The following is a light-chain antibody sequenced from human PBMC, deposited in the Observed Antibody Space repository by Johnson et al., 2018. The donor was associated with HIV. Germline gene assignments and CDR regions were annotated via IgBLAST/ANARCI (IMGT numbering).Light chain of an antibody. CDR2: DSD. CDR3: GTWDSSLSEYV. V-gene: IGLV1-51*01. J-gene: IGLJ1*01. CDR1: SSNIGNNY. Sequence: QFVLTQPPSVSAAPGQKVTISCSGSSSNIGNNYVSWYQQLPGTAPKLLIYDSDKRPSGIPDRFSGSRSGTSATLGVTGLQPWDEVDYYCGTWDSSLSEYVFGTGTKVTVL.